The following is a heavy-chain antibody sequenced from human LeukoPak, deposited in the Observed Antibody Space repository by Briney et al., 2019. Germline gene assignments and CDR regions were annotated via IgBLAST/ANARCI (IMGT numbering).Heavy chain of an antibody. Sequence: GGSLRLSCADSGFTFSSYEMNWVRQAPGKGLEWVSYISSSGSTIHYADSVKGRFTISRDNAKNSLYLQMNSLRAEDTAVYYCASAGAWLPQTFDYWGQGTLVTVSS. D-gene: IGHD5-24*01. CDR3: ASAGAWLPQTFDY. V-gene: IGHV3-48*03. CDR1: GFTFSSYE. CDR2: ISSSGSTI. J-gene: IGHJ4*02.